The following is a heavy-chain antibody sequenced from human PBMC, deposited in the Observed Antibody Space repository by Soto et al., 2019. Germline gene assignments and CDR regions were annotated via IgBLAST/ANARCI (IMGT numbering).Heavy chain of an antibody. Sequence: DTLSLTWTFSSYSISCLCCTWIRRPACNGLEWIWRIYSSGETNYNPSLTGRVIMSLDTSKNQFSLKLTSVTAADTAFYYCARASKCQSPPECSAWIAYWGNGKMVXVFS. CDR1: SYSISCLC. V-gene: IGHV4-4*07. D-gene: IGHD2-8*01. J-gene: IGHJ4*01. CDR2: IYSSGET. CDR3: ARASKCQSPPECSAWIAY.